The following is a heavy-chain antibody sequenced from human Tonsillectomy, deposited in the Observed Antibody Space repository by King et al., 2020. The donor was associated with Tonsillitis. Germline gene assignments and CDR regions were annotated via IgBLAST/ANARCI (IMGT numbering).Heavy chain of an antibody. CDR3: ARSSTPISVAGNIDY. CDR2: ISGSGGST. CDR1: GFTFSSYA. V-gene: IGHV3-23*04. D-gene: IGHD6-19*01. Sequence: VQLVESGGGLVQPGGSLRLSCAASGFTFSSYAMSWVRQAPGKGLEWVSAISGSGGSTYYADSVKGRFTISRDNSKNTLYLQMNSLRAEDTAVYYCARSSTPISVAGNIDYWGQGTLVTVPS. J-gene: IGHJ4*02.